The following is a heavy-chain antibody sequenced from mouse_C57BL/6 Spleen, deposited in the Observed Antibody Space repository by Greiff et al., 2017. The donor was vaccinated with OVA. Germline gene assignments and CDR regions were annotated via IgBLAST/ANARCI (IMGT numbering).Heavy chain of an antibody. V-gene: IGHV1-74*01. Sequence: VQLQQPGAELVKPGASVKVSCKASGYTFTSYWMHWVKQRPGQGLEWIGRIHPSDSDTNYNQKFKGKATLTVDKSSSTAYMQLSSLTSEDSAVYYCAIERDYYGSSYVNAYWGQGTLVTVSA. J-gene: IGHJ3*01. CDR3: AIERDYYGSSYVNAY. D-gene: IGHD1-1*01. CDR2: IHPSDSDT. CDR1: GYTFTSYW.